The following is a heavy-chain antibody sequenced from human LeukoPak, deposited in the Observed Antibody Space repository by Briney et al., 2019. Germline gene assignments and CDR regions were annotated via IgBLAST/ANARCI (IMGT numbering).Heavy chain of an antibody. CDR1: GGSISTSSYY. CDR3: ARPVGDYDRDYFDD. Sequence: PSETLSLTCTVSGGSISTSSYYWGWIRQSPGKGLDWIGSIYYKGNTYYNPSLESRVTISIDTSKNQFSLNLSSVTAADTAVYYCARPVGDYDRDYFDDWGQGTLVTVSS. J-gene: IGHJ4*02. CDR2: IYYKGNT. D-gene: IGHD4-17*01. V-gene: IGHV4-39*01.